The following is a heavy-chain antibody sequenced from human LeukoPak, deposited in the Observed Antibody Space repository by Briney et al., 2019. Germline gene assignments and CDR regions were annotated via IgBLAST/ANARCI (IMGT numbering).Heavy chain of an antibody. CDR1: GFTFARYS. V-gene: IGHV3-21*01. CDR2: ISSSSSNI. J-gene: IGHJ4*02. D-gene: IGHD3-22*01. CDR3: VRAVEYYYDSSGYAVDY. Sequence: GGSLRLSCAASGFTFARYSMNWVRQAPGKGLEWVSSISSSSSNIYYADSVTGRFTISRDNAKNSLYLQMNSLRAEDTAVYYCVRAVEYYYDSSGYAVDYWGQGTLVAVSS.